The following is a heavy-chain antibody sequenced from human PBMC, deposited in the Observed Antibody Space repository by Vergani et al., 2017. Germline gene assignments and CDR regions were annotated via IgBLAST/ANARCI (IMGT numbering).Heavy chain of an antibody. D-gene: IGHD1-26*01. V-gene: IGHV3-30-3*01. J-gene: IGHJ4*02. CDR2: ISYDGSNK. CDR1: GFTFSSYA. CDR3: ARDGGQWELLCYFDY. Sequence: VQLVESGGGLVQPGGSLRLSCAASGFTFSSYAMHWVRQAPGKGLEWVAVISYDGSNKYYADSVKGRFTISRDNYKNTLYLQMNSLRAEDTAVYYCARDGGQWELLCYFDYWGQGTLVTVSS.